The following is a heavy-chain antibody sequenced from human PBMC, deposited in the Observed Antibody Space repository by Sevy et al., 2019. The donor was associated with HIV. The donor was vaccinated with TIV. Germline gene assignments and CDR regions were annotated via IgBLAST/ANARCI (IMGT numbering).Heavy chain of an antibody. V-gene: IGHV1-2*06. CDR1: GYTFINYY. CDR3: ARGDCGGDCDPRWFDP. Sequence: ASVKVSCKASGYTFINYYMFWVRQAPGQGLEWMGRINPNTGGTKYAQKFQGRVSMTRDTSISTAYMELSRLRSDDTAVYYCARGDCGGDCDPRWFDPWGQGTLVTVSS. CDR2: INPNTGGT. D-gene: IGHD2-21*01. J-gene: IGHJ5*02.